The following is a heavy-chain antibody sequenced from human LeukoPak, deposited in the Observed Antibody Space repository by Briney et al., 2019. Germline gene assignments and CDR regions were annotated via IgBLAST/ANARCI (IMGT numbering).Heavy chain of an antibody. CDR2: IKQDGSET. CDR3: AREGYDFWSGYSFYFDY. Sequence: GGSLRLSCAASGFTFSSHWMSWVRQAPGKGLEWVANIKQDGSETYYVDSVKGRFTVSKDNAKNSLYLQMNSLRAEDTAVYYCAREGYDFWSGYSFYFDYWGQGTLVTVSS. CDR1: GFTFSSHW. D-gene: IGHD3-3*01. V-gene: IGHV3-7*01. J-gene: IGHJ4*02.